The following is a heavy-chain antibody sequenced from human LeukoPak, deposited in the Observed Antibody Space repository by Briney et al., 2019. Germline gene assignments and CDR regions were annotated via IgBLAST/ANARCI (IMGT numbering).Heavy chain of an antibody. Sequence: ASVKVSCKASGGTFSSYAISWVRQAPGQGLEWMGRIIPIFGTTNYAQKFQGRVTITTDESAGVAYMDLSSLRSEDTAVYYCARGPPDAFDIWAKGQWSPSPQ. CDR2: IIPIFGTT. CDR1: GGTFSSYA. J-gene: IGHJ3*02. CDR3: ARGPPDAFDI. V-gene: IGHV1-69*05.